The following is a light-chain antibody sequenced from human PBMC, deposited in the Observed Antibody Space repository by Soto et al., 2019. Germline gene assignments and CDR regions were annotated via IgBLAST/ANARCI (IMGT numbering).Light chain of an antibody. CDR1: QSVSSSY. CDR2: GAS. CDR3: QQRNIWPPVT. Sequence: EIVLTQSPGTLSLSPGERATLSYSASQSVSSSYLGWYQQKPGQAPRLLIYGASSRATGIPDRFSGSGSGTDFTLTISRLEPEDSAVYYCQQRNIWPPVTFGQGTRLAIK. V-gene: IGKV3D-20*02. J-gene: IGKJ5*01.